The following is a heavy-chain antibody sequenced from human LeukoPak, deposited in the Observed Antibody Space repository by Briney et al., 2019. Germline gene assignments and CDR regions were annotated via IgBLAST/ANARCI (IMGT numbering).Heavy chain of an antibody. CDR1: GFTFSSYE. CDR3: CHSLYDYCDIDV. J-gene: IGHJ6*02. CDR2: ISSSGSAI. D-gene: IGHD4-11*01. Sequence: GGSLRLSCAASGFTFSSYEMNWVRQAPGKGLEWVSYISSSGSAIYYADSVKGRFTISRDNAKNSLYLQMNSLRAEDTAVYYCCHSLYDYCDIDVCGQGTTVTVSS. V-gene: IGHV3-48*03.